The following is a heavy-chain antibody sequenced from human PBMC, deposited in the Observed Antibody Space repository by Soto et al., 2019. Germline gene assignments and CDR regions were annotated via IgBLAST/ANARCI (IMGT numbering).Heavy chain of an antibody. V-gene: IGHV4-31*03. J-gene: IGHJ4*02. CDR2: IYYSGST. D-gene: IGHD3-3*01. CDR1: GGSISSGGYY. CDR3: ARFDPEWLLSFDY. Sequence: SETLSLTCTVSGGSISSGGYYWSWIRQHPGKGLEWIGYIYYSGSTYYNPSLKSRVTISVDTSKNQFSLKLSSVTAADTAVYYCARFDPEWLLSFDYWGQGTLVTVSS.